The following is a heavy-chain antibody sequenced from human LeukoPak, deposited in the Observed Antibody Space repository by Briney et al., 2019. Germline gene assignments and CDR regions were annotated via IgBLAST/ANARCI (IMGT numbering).Heavy chain of an antibody. CDR2: IYPGDSDT. Sequence: PGESLKISCKGSGYSFTSYWIGWVRQMPGKGLEWMGIIYPGDSDTRYSPSFQGQVTISADKSISTAYLQWSSLKASDTAMDYCARLGYCSGGSCYELDYWGQGTLVTVSS. CDR1: GYSFTSYW. D-gene: IGHD2-15*01. CDR3: ARLGYCSGGSCYELDY. V-gene: IGHV5-51*01. J-gene: IGHJ4*02.